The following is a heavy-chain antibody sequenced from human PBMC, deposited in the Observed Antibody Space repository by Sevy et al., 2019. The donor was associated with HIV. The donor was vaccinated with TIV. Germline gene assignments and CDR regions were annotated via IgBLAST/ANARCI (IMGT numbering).Heavy chain of an antibody. CDR2: TYYRSKWYN. CDR3: ARDLGSSGWYKEINWFDP. Sequence: KQSQTLSLTCAISGDSVSSNSAAWNWIRQSPSRGLEWLGRTYYRSKWYNDYAVSVKSRITINPDTSKNQFSLQLNSVTPEDTAVYYCARDLGSSGWYKEINWFDPWGQGTLVTVSS. D-gene: IGHD6-19*01. V-gene: IGHV6-1*01. CDR1: GDSVSSNSAA. J-gene: IGHJ5*02.